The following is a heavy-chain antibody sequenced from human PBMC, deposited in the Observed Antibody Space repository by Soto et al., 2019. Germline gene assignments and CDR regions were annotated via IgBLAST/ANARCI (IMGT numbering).Heavy chain of an antibody. J-gene: IGHJ5*02. CDR1: GLSIRRSNR. CDR2: IYHSGST. D-gene: IGHD4-17*01. Sequence: SETLSLTCAFSGLSIRRSNRWSWVRQPPGKGLEWIGEIYHSGSTYYNPSLKSRVTISVDKSKNQFSLKLSSVTAADTAVYYCARVWTTVTNWFDPWGQGTLVTVSS. CDR3: ARVWTTVTNWFDP. V-gene: IGHV4-4*02.